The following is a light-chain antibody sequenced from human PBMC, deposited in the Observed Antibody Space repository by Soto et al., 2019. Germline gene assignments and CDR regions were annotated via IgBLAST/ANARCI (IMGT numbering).Light chain of an antibody. Sequence: EIVLTQSPGTLSLSPGKRATLSCRASQSVSSYYLAWFQQKPGQPPRLLIYGAYIRATGIPDTFSGSGSGTDFTLTISRLEPEDLAVYYCQQYGSSPRTFGQGTKVEIK. CDR1: QSVSSYY. V-gene: IGKV3-20*01. CDR2: GAY. CDR3: QQYGSSPRT. J-gene: IGKJ1*01.